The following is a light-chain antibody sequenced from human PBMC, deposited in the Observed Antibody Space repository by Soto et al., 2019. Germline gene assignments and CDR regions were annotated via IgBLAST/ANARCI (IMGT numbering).Light chain of an antibody. J-gene: IGLJ1*01. Sequence: QSVLTQPCSVSGSPGQSVTISCTGTSSDVGGYNYVSWYQQHPGKAPKLLIYDVTKRPSGVPDRFSGSKSGNTASLTISGLQAEDEADYYCCSYAGSHFVFGSGTKVTVL. CDR2: DVT. V-gene: IGLV2-11*01. CDR1: SSDVGGYNY. CDR3: CSYAGSHFV.